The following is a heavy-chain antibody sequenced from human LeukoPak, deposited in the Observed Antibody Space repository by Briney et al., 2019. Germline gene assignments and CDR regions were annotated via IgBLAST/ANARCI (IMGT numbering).Heavy chain of an antibody. CDR3: ARGLYASGNYGIAY. CDR2: INSDGSST. V-gene: IGHV3-74*01. D-gene: IGHD3-10*01. J-gene: IGHJ4*02. CDR1: GFTFNTYW. Sequence: GGSLRLSCEASGFTFNTYWMQWVRQAPGKGLVWVSRINSDGSSTVYPDSVKGRFTISRDNAKNTLYLQMNSLRAEDAAVYYCARGLYASGNYGIAYWGQGILATVSS.